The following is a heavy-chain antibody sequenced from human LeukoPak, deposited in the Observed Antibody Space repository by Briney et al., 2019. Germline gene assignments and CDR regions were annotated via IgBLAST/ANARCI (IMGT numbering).Heavy chain of an antibody. D-gene: IGHD2-15*01. J-gene: IGHJ4*02. CDR1: GGSISSYY. CDR3: ARDCSGGSCYDY. CDR2: IYYSGST. Sequence: SETLSLTCTVSGGSISSYYWSWIRQPPGKGLEWIGYIYYSGSTNYNPSLKSRVTISVDTSKNQFSLKLSSVTAADTAVYYCARDCSGGSCYDYWDQGTLVTVSS. V-gene: IGHV4-59*12.